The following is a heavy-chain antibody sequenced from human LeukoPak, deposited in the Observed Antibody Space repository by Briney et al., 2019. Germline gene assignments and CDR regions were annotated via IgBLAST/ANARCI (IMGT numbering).Heavy chain of an antibody. D-gene: IGHD3-3*01. V-gene: IGHV1-69*13. J-gene: IGHJ6*02. CDR2: IIPIFGTA. CDR3: ATRPTIFGVVIPWNYYYYYGMDV. CDR1: GGTFSSYA. Sequence: ASVKVSCKASGGTFSSYAISWVRQAPGQGLEWMGGIIPIFGTANYAQKFQGRVTITADESTSTAYMELSSLRSEDTAVYYCATRPTIFGVVIPWNYYYYYGMDVWGQGTTVTVSS.